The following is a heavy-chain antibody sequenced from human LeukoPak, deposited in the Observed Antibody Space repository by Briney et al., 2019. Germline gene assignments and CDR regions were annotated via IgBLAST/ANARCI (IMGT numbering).Heavy chain of an antibody. Sequence: GASVKVSCKASGYTFTGYYMHWVRQAPGQGLEWMGCINPNTGGTNYAQKFQGRVTMTRDTTISTAYIELGRLTSDDTAVYFFASYPKYSSSPPFDYWGQGTLVTVSS. J-gene: IGHJ4*02. D-gene: IGHD6-6*01. V-gene: IGHV1-2*02. CDR3: ASYPKYSSSPPFDY. CDR1: GYTFTGYY. CDR2: INPNTGGT.